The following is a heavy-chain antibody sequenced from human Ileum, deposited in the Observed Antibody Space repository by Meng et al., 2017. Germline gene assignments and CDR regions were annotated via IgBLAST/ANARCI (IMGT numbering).Heavy chain of an antibody. CDR2: IIPILNAS. CDR1: GGAFSSSA. Sequence: QVQLVQSGAEVKYPGSSVTFSCKASGGAFSSSAIGWLRQAPGRGLEWMGGIIPILNASTYAQNLKGRVTLSADMATTTVYMELSSLTSDDAAVYFCARDCSGGGCFDPWGQGTLVTVSS. J-gene: IGHJ5*02. V-gene: IGHV1-69*10. D-gene: IGHD2-15*01. CDR3: ARDCSGGGCFDP.